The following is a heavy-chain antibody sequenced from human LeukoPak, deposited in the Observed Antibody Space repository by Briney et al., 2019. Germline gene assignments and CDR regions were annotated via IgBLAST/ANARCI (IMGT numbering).Heavy chain of an antibody. CDR1: GYTFTNVD. V-gene: IGHV1-8*01. CDR2: MNPNSGNT. D-gene: IGHD3-9*01. CDR3: ARSASGTGYTA. Sequence: ASVKVSCKASGYTFTNVDISWVRQATGQGLEWIGKMNPNSGNTGYAQKFQGRVTMTRSTSVSTVHMELNSLTSEDTAVYFCARSASGTGYTAWGQGTLVTVSS. J-gene: IGHJ4*02.